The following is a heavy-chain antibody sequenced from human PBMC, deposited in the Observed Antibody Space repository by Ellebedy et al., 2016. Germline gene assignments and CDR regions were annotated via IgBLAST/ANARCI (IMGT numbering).Heavy chain of an antibody. CDR3: RQGHYFDQ. V-gene: IGHV3-23*01. CDR1: GFTFSDYF. J-gene: IGHJ4*02. Sequence: GESLKISXATSGFTFSDYFMTWIRRAPGKGPEWVATISGGGDDTFFADSVKGRFTVSRDNSRNTLYLEMNYLSVEDTALYYCRQGHYFDQWGQGALVTVSS. CDR2: ISGGGDDT.